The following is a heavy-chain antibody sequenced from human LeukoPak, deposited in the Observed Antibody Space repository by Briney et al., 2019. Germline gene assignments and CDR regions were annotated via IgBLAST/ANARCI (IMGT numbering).Heavy chain of an antibody. J-gene: IGHJ6*03. V-gene: IGHV3-30*02. D-gene: IGHD3-10*01. CDR3: PKSGVTFGELLSYYMDV. CDR1: GFTLSSYG. CDR2: IRYDGSNK. Sequence: GGSPRLSCAASGFTLSSYGMHWVRQAPGKGLEWVAFIRYDGSNKYYADSVKGRFTISRDNSKNTLYLQMNSLRAEDTALYYCPKSGVTFGELLSYYMDVWGKGTTVTVSS.